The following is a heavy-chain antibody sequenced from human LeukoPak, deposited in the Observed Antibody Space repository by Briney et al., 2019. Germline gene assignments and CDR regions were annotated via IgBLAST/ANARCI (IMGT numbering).Heavy chain of an antibody. V-gene: IGHV1-3*01. Sequence: RASVEVSCKASGYTFTSYAMHWVRQAPGQRLEWMGWINAGNGNTKYSQKFQGRVTITRDTSASTAYMELSSLRSEDTAVYYCARDPLRYFGIVTLSYGMDVWGKGTTVTVSS. D-gene: IGHD3-9*01. CDR1: GYTFTSYA. CDR3: ARDPLRYFGIVTLSYGMDV. J-gene: IGHJ6*04. CDR2: INAGNGNT.